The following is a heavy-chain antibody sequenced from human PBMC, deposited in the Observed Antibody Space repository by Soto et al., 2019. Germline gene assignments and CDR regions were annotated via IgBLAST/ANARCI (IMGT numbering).Heavy chain of an antibody. V-gene: IGHV4-39*01. D-gene: IGHD2-2*01. CDR1: GGSISSSSYY. CDR2: IYYSGST. J-gene: IGHJ6*02. CDR3: ASGGYCSSTSCFYYYYGMDV. Sequence: PSETLSLTCTVSGGSISSSSYYWGWIRQPPGKGLEWIGSIYYSGSTYYNPSLKSRVTISVDTSKNQFSLKLSSVTAADTAVYYCASGGYCSSTSCFYYYYGMDVWGQGTTVTVSS.